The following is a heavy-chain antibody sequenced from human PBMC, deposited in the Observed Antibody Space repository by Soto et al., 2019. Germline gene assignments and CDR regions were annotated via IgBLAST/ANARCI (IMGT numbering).Heavy chain of an antibody. Sequence: EVQLLASGGGLVQPGGSLRLSCAVSGFSFSNSAMTWVRQAPGKGLEWVSGISGSGDITYNTDSVKGRFAISRDTSKNVVYLQMRSLRAEDTAVYYCAQVPQWVLRYHDWFFDYWGQGPLVTVS. D-gene: IGHD3-9*01. CDR1: GFSFSNSA. J-gene: IGHJ4*02. CDR2: ISGSGDIT. V-gene: IGHV3-23*01. CDR3: AQVPQWVLRYHDWFFDY.